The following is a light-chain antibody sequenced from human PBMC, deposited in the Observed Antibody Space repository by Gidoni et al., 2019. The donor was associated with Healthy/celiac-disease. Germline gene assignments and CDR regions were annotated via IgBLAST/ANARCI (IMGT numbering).Light chain of an antibody. CDR2: GAS. CDR1: QSVSSN. J-gene: IGKJ1*01. Sequence: EIVMPQSPATLSVSPGARPTLSCRARQSVSSNLAWYQQKPGQTPTLLIYGASTRATGSPARFSGSGCGTEVTLTISSRQSEDVAVYYCWQYNNRPPWTFGQGTKVEIK. CDR3: WQYNNRPPWT. V-gene: IGKV3-15*01.